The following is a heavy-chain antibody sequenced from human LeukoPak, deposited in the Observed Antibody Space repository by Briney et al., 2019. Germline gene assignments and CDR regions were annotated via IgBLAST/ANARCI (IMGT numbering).Heavy chain of an antibody. CDR1: GYSFTTYW. CDR2: TYPGDSDT. J-gene: IGHJ3*02. CDR3: ARPGIVGATSAFDI. D-gene: IGHD1-26*01. V-gene: IGHV5-51*01. Sequence: KGGESLKISCKGSGYSFTTYWIGWVRQMPGKGLEWMGITYPGDSDTRYSPSFQGQVTISADKSISTAYLQWSSLKASDTAIYYCARPGIVGATSAFDIWGQGTMVTVSS.